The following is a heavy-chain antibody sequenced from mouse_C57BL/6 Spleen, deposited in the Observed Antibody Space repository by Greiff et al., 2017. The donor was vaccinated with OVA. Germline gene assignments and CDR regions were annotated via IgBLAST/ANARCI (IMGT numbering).Heavy chain of an antibody. CDR1: GYTFTSYW. CDR3: ARYYGSSYGDYYAMDY. V-gene: IGHV1-55*01. D-gene: IGHD1-1*01. Sequence: VQLQQPGAELVKPGASVKMSCKASGYTFTSYWITWVKQRPGQCLEWIGDIYPGSGSTNYNEKFKSKATLTVDTSSSTAYMQLSSLTSEDSAVYYGARYYGSSYGDYYAMDYWGQGTSVTVSS. J-gene: IGHJ4*01. CDR2: IYPGSGST.